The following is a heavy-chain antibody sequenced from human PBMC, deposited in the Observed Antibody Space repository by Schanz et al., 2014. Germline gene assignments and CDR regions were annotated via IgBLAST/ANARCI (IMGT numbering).Heavy chain of an antibody. CDR1: GFTFSSYD. J-gene: IGHJ3*02. V-gene: IGHV3-NL1*01. Sequence: VQLVESGGGVVQPGRSLRLSCVASGFTFSSYDVFWVRQAPGKGLEWVSAISGGGGTTYYTDSVKGRFTISRDNSRNTLYLQMNSLRAEDTAVYYCARDGYSVVVISPTESFDIWGQGTMVTVSP. CDR3: ARDGYSVVVISPTESFDI. CDR2: ISGGGGTT. D-gene: IGHD2-21*01.